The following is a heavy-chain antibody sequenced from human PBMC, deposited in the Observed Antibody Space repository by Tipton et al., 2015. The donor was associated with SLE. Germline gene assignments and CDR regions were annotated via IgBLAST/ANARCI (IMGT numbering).Heavy chain of an antibody. CDR3: ARHVGVAYYYAMDV. CDR2: ISYTETT. Sequence: LRLSCTVSGGSISGYHWSWLRQPPGKGLEWIGYISYTETTKYNPSLESRVIISVDTSKNQFSLGLSSVTAADTAMYYCARHVGVAYYYAMDVWGQGTTVVISS. V-gene: IGHV4-59*08. D-gene: IGHD2-15*01. J-gene: IGHJ6*02. CDR1: GGSISGYH.